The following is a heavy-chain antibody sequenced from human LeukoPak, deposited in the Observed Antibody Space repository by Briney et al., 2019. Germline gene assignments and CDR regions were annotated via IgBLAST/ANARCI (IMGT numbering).Heavy chain of an antibody. J-gene: IGHJ4*02. D-gene: IGHD5-24*01. V-gene: IGHV3-30*03. CDR1: GFTFSSYG. CDR3: ARVATTRDIDY. CDR2: ISYDGSNK. Sequence: PGGSLRLSCAASGFTFSSYGMHWVRQAPGKGLEWVAVISYDGSNKYYADSVKGRFTISRDNSKNTLYLQMNSLRAEDTAVYYCARVATTRDIDYWGQGTLVSVSS.